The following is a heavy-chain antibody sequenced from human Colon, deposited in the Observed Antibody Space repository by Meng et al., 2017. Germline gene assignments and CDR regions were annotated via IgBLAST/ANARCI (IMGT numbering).Heavy chain of an antibody. V-gene: IGHV4-61*01. CDR2: IYYTGST. CDR3: AREGPVAGAGYDY. CDR1: GVSVRSGSYY. Sequence: SETLSLTCNVSGVSVRSGSYYWNWTRQPPGKTLEWLGYIYYTGSTTYNPSLQSRVTISLDTANNQFSLTLRAVTAADTAVYYCAREGPVAGAGYDYWGQGTLVTVSS. D-gene: IGHD6-19*01. J-gene: IGHJ4*02.